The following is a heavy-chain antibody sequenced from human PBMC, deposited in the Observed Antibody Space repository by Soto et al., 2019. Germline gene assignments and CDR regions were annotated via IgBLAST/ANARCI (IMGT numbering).Heavy chain of an antibody. D-gene: IGHD2-2*01. CDR2: IYPGDSDT. V-gene: IGHV5-51*01. CDR3: ARQDIVVVPAATAYYGMDV. CDR1: GYSFTSYW. Sequence: PGESLKISCKGSGYSFTSYWIGWVRQMPGKGLEWMGIIYPGDSDTRYSPSFQGQVTISADKSISTAYLQWSSLKASDTAMYYCARQDIVVVPAATAYYGMDVWGQGTTVTVSS. J-gene: IGHJ6*02.